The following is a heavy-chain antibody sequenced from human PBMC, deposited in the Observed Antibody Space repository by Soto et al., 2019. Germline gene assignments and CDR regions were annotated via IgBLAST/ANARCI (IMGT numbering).Heavy chain of an antibody. CDR1: GFTFSSYG. CDR3: ATDRYAEVGPTYYGMDV. V-gene: IGHV3-33*01. Sequence: GGSPRISCAASGFTFSSYGMHWVRQAPGKGLEWVAVIWYDGSNKYYADSVKGRFTISTDNSKNTLYLQMNTLRAEDTAVYDCATDRYAEVGPTYYGMDVWGQGTTVTVSS. J-gene: IGHJ6*02. D-gene: IGHD1-26*01. CDR2: IWYDGSNK.